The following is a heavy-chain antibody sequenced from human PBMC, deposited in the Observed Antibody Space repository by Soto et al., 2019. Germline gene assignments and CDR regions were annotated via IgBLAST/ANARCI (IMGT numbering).Heavy chain of an antibody. CDR3: ARTTGPNSSYWYFDL. CDR2: IYYSGST. V-gene: IGHV4-59*01. Sequence: SETLSLTCTVSGGSISSYYWSWIRQPPGKGLEWIGYIYYSGSTNYNPSLKSRVTISVDTSKNQFSLKLSSVTAADTAVYYCARTTGPNSSYWYFDLWGRGTLVTVSS. D-gene: IGHD1-1*01. J-gene: IGHJ2*01. CDR1: GGSISSYY.